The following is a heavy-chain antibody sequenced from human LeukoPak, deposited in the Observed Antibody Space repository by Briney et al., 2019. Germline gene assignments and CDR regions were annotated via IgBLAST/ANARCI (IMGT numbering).Heavy chain of an antibody. CDR3: ARGVRQLVPWYFDL. D-gene: IGHD6-13*01. Sequence: ASVKVSCKASGYTFTSYGISWVRQAPGQGLEWMGWISAYNGNTNYAQKLQGRVTMTRDTSTSTVYMELSSLRSEDTAVYYCARGVRQLVPWYFDLWGRGTLVTVSS. J-gene: IGHJ2*01. CDR2: ISAYNGNT. CDR1: GYTFTSYG. V-gene: IGHV1-18*01.